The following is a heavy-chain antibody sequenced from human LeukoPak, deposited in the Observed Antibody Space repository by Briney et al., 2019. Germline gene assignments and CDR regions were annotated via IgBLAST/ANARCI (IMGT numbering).Heavy chain of an antibody. Sequence: GGSLRLSCAASGFTFTNYALNWVRQAPGKGLEWVSCGSSDTTYHADSVKGRFTVSRDNSKNTFFLQMNSLRDEDTAVYYCARDKYGDYILDYWGQGTLVAVSS. CDR2: CGSSDTT. V-gene: IGHV3-23*01. D-gene: IGHD4-17*01. CDR1: GFTFTNYA. CDR3: ARDKYGDYILDY. J-gene: IGHJ4*02.